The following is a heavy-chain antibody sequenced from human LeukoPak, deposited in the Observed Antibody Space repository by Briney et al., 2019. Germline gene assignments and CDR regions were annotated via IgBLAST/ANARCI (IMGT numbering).Heavy chain of an antibody. V-gene: IGHV3-23*01. J-gene: IGHJ5*02. CDR1: GFTFTTYV. CDR2: IRGSGGST. Sequence: GGSLRLSCAASGFTFTTYVMSWVRQAPGKGLEWVSGIRGSGGSTFYADSVKGRFTISRDNSKNTLYLQMNSLRAEDTAVYYCARDLPYFDPWGQGTLVTVSS. D-gene: IGHD5/OR15-5a*01. CDR3: ARDLPYFDP.